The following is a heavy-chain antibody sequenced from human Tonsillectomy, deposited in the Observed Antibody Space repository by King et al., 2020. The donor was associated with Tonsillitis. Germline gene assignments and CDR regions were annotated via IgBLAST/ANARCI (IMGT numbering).Heavy chain of an antibody. Sequence: QLVQSGGGLVQPGGSLRLSCAASGFTFSSYWMSWVRQAPGKGLEWVANIKQDGSEKYYVDSVQGRFTISRDNAKNSLYLQMNSLRAEDTAVYYCARDQQYQLPYYGMDVWGQGTTVTVFS. CDR1: GFTFSSYW. V-gene: IGHV3-7*03. CDR2: IKQDGSEK. CDR3: ARDQQYQLPYYGMDV. D-gene: IGHD2-2*01. J-gene: IGHJ6*02.